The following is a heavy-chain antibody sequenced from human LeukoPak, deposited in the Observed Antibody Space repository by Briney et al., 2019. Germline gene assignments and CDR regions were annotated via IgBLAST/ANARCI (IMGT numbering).Heavy chain of an antibody. J-gene: IGHJ4*02. CDR2: FDPEDGET. CDR3: ATGYYYDSSGYPHVPFDY. CDR1: GYTLTELS. Sequence: GASVKVSCKVSGYTLTELSMHWVRQAPGKGLEWMGGFDPEDGETTYAQKFQGRVTMTEDTSTDTAYMELSSLRSEDTAVYYCATGYYYDSSGYPHVPFDYWGQGTLVTVSS. D-gene: IGHD3-22*01. V-gene: IGHV1-24*01.